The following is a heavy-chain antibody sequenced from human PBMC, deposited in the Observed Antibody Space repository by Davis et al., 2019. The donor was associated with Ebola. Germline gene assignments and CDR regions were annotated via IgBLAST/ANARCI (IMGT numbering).Heavy chain of an antibody. CDR3: ARGVVGATNWFDP. CDR1: GGTFSSYA. CDR2: IIPILGIA. D-gene: IGHD1-26*01. J-gene: IGHJ5*02. Sequence: AASVQVSCKASGGTFSSYAISWVRQAPGQGLEWMGRIIPILGIANYAQKFQGRVTITADKSTSTAYMGLSSLRSEDTAVYYCARGVVGATNWFDPWGQGTLVTVSS. V-gene: IGHV1-69*04.